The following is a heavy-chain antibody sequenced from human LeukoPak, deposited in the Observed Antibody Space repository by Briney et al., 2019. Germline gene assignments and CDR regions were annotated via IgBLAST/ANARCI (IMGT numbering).Heavy chain of an antibody. V-gene: IGHV4-59*01. Sequence: PSETLSLTCTVSGGSISSYYWSWIRQPPGKGLEWIGYIYYSGSTNYNPSLKSRVTISVDTSKNQFSLKLSSVTAADTAVYYCARQRIVAAFDIWGQGTMVTVSS. CDR1: GGSISSYY. J-gene: IGHJ3*02. CDR3: ARQRIVAAFDI. D-gene: IGHD2-15*01. CDR2: IYYSGST.